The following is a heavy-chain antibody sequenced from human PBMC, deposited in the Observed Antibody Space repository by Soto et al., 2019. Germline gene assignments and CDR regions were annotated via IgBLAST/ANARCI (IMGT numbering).Heavy chain of an antibody. D-gene: IGHD3-10*01. V-gene: IGHV4-39*01. J-gene: IGHJ4*02. Sequence: QLQLQESGPGLVKPSETLSLTCTVSGGSISSSSYYWGWIRQPPGKGLEWIGSIYYSGSTYYNPSLKSRATISVDTSKNQFPLKLSSVTAADTAVYYCARQMSFTMVRGAFDYWGQGTLVTVSS. CDR3: ARQMSFTMVRGAFDY. CDR1: GGSISSSSYY. CDR2: IYYSGST.